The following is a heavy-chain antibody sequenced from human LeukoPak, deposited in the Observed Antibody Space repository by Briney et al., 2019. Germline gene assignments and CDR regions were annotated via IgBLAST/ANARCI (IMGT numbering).Heavy chain of an antibody. D-gene: IGHD5-18*01. CDR1: GGSISNYY. CDR2: IYYSGST. Sequence: SETLSLTCTVSGGSISNYYWSWVRQPPGKGLEWIGYIYYSGSTNYNPSLKSRVTISVDTSKNQFSLKLSSVTAADTAVYYCARLVDTAMVTRADYWGQGTLVTVSS. J-gene: IGHJ4*02. V-gene: IGHV4-59*12. CDR3: ARLVDTAMVTRADY.